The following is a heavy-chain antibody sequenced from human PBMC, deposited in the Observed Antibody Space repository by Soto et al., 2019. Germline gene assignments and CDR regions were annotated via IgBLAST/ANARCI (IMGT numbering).Heavy chain of an antibody. J-gene: IGHJ4*02. D-gene: IGHD6-6*01. V-gene: IGHV4-39*01. Sequence: SETLSLTCTVSGGSISSSSYYWGWIRQPPGKGLEWIGSIYYSGSTYYNPSLKSRVTISVDTSKNQFSLKLSSVTAADTAVYYCVRHESTAAPAIAARLLNYFDYWGQGTLVTVSS. CDR2: IYYSGST. CDR3: VRHESTAAPAIAARLLNYFDY. CDR1: GGSISSSSYY.